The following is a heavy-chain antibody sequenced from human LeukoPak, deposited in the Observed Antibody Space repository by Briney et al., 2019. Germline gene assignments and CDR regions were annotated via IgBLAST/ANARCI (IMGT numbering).Heavy chain of an antibody. Sequence: GGSLRLSCAASGFTSSTNWMGRVRQAPGKGPQRGATINRDETEKYYVDSVKGRFTISRDNTWDSLYLQMNSLRAEDSAVYYCARLDNMVPGVPDFWGPGTLVTVSS. J-gene: IGHJ4*02. CDR1: GFTSSTNW. CDR2: INRDETEK. V-gene: IGHV3-7*01. D-gene: IGHD3-10*01. CDR3: ARLDNMVPGVPDF.